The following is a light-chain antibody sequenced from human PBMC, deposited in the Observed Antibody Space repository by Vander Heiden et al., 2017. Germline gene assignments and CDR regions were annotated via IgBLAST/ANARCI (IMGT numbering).Light chain of an antibody. CDR2: DNR. CDR1: SSNIGAGYD. CDR3: QSYDSALSGYV. V-gene: IGLV1-40*01. Sequence: QSVLTPPPSVSGAPGQRVTISCTGSSSNIGAGYDVHCYHQLPGTAPKLLIYDNRNRPSGVPDRFSGSKSGTSASLAITGLQAEDEADYFCQSYDSALSGYVFGTGTKVTVL. J-gene: IGLJ1*01.